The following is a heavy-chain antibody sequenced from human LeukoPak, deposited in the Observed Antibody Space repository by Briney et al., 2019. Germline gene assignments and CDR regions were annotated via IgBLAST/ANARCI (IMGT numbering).Heavy chain of an antibody. D-gene: IGHD6-13*01. CDR1: GGSISTANYY. Sequence: SETLSLTCTVSGGSISTANYYWAWIRQPPGKGLEWVGSIYYSGITYYNPSLKSRATISVDTSKSQFSLRLTSVTDADTAVYYCARHGYSSTWYFTSWGQGTLVTVSS. J-gene: IGHJ5*02. V-gene: IGHV4-39*01. CDR2: IYYSGIT. CDR3: ARHGYSSTWYFTS.